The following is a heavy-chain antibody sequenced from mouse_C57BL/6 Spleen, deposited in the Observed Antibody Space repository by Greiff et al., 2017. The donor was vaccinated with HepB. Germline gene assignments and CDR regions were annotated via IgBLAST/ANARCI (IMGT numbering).Heavy chain of an antibody. CDR2: INPKNGGT. J-gene: IGHJ1*03. CDR1: GYTFTDYN. Sequence: EVQLQQSGPELVKPGASVKMSCKASGYTFTDYNMHWVKQSHGQGLEWIGYINPKNGGTSYNQKFKGKATLTVNKSSSTAYMELSSLTSEDSAVYYCASSASLYEDFDVWGTGTTVTVSS. D-gene: IGHD2-12*01. V-gene: IGHV1-22*01. CDR3: ASSASLYEDFDV.